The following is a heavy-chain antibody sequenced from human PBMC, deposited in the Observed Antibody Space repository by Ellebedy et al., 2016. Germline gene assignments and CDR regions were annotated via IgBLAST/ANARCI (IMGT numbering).Heavy chain of an antibody. D-gene: IGHD3-10*01. V-gene: IGHV4-59*01. J-gene: IGHJ5*02. CDR1: GASISSYY. Sequence: SETLSLTCTVSGASISSYYESWIRQRPGKGLEWVGHIYNGGTTRYNPSLKSRVTISVDTSKNQFSLKLNSVTAADTAMYYCSRDSQSYYGSGSFDPWGQGTLVTVPS. CDR2: IYNGGTT. CDR3: SRDSQSYYGSGSFDP.